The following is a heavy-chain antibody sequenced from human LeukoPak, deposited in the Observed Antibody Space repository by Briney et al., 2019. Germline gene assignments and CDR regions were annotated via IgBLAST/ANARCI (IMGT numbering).Heavy chain of an antibody. CDR2: IYSGGST. D-gene: IGHD4-17*01. CDR1: GFTVSSNY. V-gene: IGHV3-66*01. CDR3: ARGPSMTTVTSRRLDY. J-gene: IGHJ4*02. Sequence: PGGSLRLSCAASGFTVSSNYMSWVRQAPGKGLEWVSVIYSGGSTYYADSVKGRFTISRDNSKNTLYLQMNSLRAEDTAVYYCARGPSMTTVTSRRLDYWGQGTLVTVSS.